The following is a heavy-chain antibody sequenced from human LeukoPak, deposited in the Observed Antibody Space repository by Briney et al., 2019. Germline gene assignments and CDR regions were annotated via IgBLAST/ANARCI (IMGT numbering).Heavy chain of an antibody. CDR3: ASDGDNYFDY. CDR1: GGTISSGGYY. CDR2: IYYSGST. D-gene: IGHD7-27*01. V-gene: IGHV4-31*03. Sequence: SETLSLTCTVSGGTISSGGYYWSWIRQHPGKGLEWIGYIYYSGSTYYNPSLKSRVTISVDTSKNQFSLKLSSVTAADTAVYYCASDGDNYFDYWGQGTQVTVSS. J-gene: IGHJ4*02.